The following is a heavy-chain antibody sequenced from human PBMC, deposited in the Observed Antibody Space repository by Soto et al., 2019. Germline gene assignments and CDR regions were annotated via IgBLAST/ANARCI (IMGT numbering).Heavy chain of an antibody. Sequence: QVQLQESAPGLVKPSQTLSLTCTVSGGSISSGGYYWSWIRQHPGKGLEWIGYIYYSGSTCYNTSLKSRVTMSVDTSKNQFSLKLSSVTAADTAVYYCARGSRGQGYFDYWGQGTLVTVSS. CDR1: GGSISSGGYY. D-gene: IGHD2-15*01. CDR3: ARGSRGQGYFDY. CDR2: IYYSGST. V-gene: IGHV4-31*03. J-gene: IGHJ4*02.